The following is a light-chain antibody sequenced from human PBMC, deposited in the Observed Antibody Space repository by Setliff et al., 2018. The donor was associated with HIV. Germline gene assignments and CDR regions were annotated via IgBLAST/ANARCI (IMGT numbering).Light chain of an antibody. CDR1: SSDVGSYNL. V-gene: IGLV2-14*02. CDR2: EVS. Sequence: QSALTQPASVSGSPGQSITISCTGTSSDVGSYNLVSWYQQHPGKAPKLMIYEVSKRPSGVSNRFSGSKSGNTASLTISGLQAEDEADYYCGSYSSSSTFWVFGGGTQLTVL. CDR3: GSYSSSSTFWV. J-gene: IGLJ3*02.